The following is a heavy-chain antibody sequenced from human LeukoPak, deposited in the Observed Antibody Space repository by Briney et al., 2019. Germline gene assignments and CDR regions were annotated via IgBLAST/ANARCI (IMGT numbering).Heavy chain of an antibody. CDR3: ARQESRNYQYEGLDY. CDR1: GFSFSGYA. J-gene: IGHJ4*02. D-gene: IGHD3-16*01. Sequence: GGSLRLSCAASGFSFSGYAIHWVRQAPGKGLEWVALISYNGGSKDYADSVKGRFTIDRDNSKNTVYLQMNSLRPDDTGIYSCARQESRNYQYEGLDYWGQGNLVTVSS. V-gene: IGHV3-30*04. CDR2: ISYNGGSK.